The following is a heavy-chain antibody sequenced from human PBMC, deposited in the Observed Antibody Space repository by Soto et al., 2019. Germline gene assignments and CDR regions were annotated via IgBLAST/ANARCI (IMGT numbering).Heavy chain of an antibody. D-gene: IGHD1-26*01. Sequence: GGSPRLSFAASGFTFSSYAMSWFRQAPGKGLEWVSAISGSGGSTYYADSVKGRFTISRDNSKNTLYLQMNSLRAEDTAVYYCAREELAYFDYWGQGTLFTVSS. J-gene: IGHJ4*02. CDR1: GFTFSSYA. V-gene: IGHV3-23*01. CDR2: ISGSGGST. CDR3: AREELAYFDY.